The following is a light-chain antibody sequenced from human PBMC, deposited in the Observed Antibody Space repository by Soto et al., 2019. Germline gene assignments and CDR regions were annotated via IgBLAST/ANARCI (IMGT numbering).Light chain of an antibody. V-gene: IGKV1-5*01. CDR1: QGISSW. CDR3: QQCYSSLPT. CDR2: DAS. J-gene: IGKJ2*01. Sequence: DIQMTQSPSTLSASVGDRVTITCRASQGISSWLAWYQQKPGKAPKLLIYDASSLESGVPSRFSGSGSGTDFTLTISSLHPEDFATYYCQQCYSSLPTFGQGTKLDIK.